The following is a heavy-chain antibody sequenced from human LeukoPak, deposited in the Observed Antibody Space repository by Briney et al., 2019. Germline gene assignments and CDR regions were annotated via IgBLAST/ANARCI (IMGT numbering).Heavy chain of an antibody. CDR3: ARQPYSSSWYGHIDY. D-gene: IGHD6-13*01. Sequence: GESLKISCKGSGYSFTSYWIGWVRQMPGKGLEWMGIIYPGDSDTRYSPSFQGQVTISADKSISTAYLQWSSLKASDTAMYYCARQPYSSSWYGHIDYWGQGTLVTVSS. J-gene: IGHJ4*02. V-gene: IGHV5-51*01. CDR2: IYPGDSDT. CDR1: GYSFTSYW.